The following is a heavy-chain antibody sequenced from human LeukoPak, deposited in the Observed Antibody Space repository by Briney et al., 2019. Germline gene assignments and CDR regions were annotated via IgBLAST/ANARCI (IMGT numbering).Heavy chain of an antibody. J-gene: IGHJ6*03. Sequence: SETLSLTCTVSGGSISSSPYYWGWIRQPPGKGLEWIGTIYYSGSTYYNPSLKSRVTISVDTSKNQFSLKLSSVTAADTAVYYCARMRGKAAAGTSSYYYYYYIDVWGKGTTVTISS. V-gene: IGHV4-39*01. CDR2: IYYSGST. CDR3: ARMRGKAAAGTSSYYYYYYIDV. D-gene: IGHD6-13*01. CDR1: GGSISSSPYY.